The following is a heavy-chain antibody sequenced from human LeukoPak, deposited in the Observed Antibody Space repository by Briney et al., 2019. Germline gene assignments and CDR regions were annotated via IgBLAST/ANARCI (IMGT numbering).Heavy chain of an antibody. J-gene: IGHJ5*02. CDR1: GYTFTSYW. Sequence: GESLKIFCRGSGYTFTSYWIGWVRQMPGKGLELMGIILPGESDTRYSSSFQGQVTISADKSTNTAYLQWSSLRASDTAIYYCVRRDITSRYVVWFDPLGQGTPVTVSS. D-gene: IGHD2-2*01. CDR3: VRRDITSRYVVWFDP. CDR2: ILPGESDT. V-gene: IGHV5-51*01.